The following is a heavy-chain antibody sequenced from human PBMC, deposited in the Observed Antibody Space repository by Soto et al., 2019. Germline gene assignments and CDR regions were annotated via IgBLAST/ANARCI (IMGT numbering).Heavy chain of an antibody. V-gene: IGHV1-2*02. CDR2: INPATGAA. CDR3: ARGGGVGVAGSAAFDM. CDR1: GYPVTAYY. J-gene: IGHJ3*02. Sequence: QLHLVQSGAVVKKPGASVTVSCSASGYPVTAYYMHWVRQAPGRGLEWMGGINPATGAAKYTQTFQGGVTRTRDTSTSNVFREPSGLTSRDPAGFYFARGGGVGVAGSAAFDMWGQGTLVTVSS. D-gene: IGHD3-3*01.